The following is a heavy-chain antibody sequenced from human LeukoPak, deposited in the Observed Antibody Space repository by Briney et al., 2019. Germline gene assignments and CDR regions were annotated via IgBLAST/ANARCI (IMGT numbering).Heavy chain of an antibody. V-gene: IGHV4-59*08. CDR2: ISYSWST. J-gene: IGHJ5*02. D-gene: IGHD1-14*01. CDR3: ARLTARSWFDP. CDR1: GGSITSDY. Sequence: SETLSLTCTVSGGSITSDYWSWIRQPPGKGLECIGYISYSWSTNSNPSLQSRVTISIDTSKNQFSLKLSSVTATDTAVYYCARLTARSWFDPWGQGTLVTVSS.